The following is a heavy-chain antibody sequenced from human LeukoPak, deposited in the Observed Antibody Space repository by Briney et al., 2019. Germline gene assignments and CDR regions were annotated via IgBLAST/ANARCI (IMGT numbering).Heavy chain of an antibody. CDR2: VYSNGST. V-gene: IGHV4-4*07. CDR1: GGSISTYY. D-gene: IGHD3-9*01. Sequence: SETLSLTCTASGGSISTYYWGWIRQPAGKGLEWIGRVYSNGSTNYNPSLKSRVTMSVDTSKNQLSLKMASVTAADTAVYYCARQILTGYYSWFDPWGQGTLVTVSS. CDR3: ARQILTGYYSWFDP. J-gene: IGHJ5*02.